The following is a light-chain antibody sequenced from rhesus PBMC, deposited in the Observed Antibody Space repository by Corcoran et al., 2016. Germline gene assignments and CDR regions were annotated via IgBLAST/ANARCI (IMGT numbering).Light chain of an antibody. V-gene: IGKV2S2*01. J-gene: IGKJ1*01. CDR2: KVT. CDR1: QSLLDINGNTY. Sequence: DIVLTQTPLSLPVTPGEPASISCKSSQSLLDINGNTYLDWYLQKPGQSPRLLIYKVTYRESGVPDRVRGSGSGTDFTLKISRVEPEDVGVYYCMQSTKDRTFGQGTKVEIK. CDR3: MQSTKDRT.